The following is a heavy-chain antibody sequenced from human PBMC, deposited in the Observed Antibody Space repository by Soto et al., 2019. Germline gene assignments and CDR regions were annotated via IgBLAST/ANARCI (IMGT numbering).Heavy chain of an antibody. D-gene: IGHD2-2*01. Sequence: QVHLEQSGVEVKKPGASVEVSCKASNYTFTFYGLSWVRQAPGTGLEWMGWISAYSGYTNYAQNLQGRVFMTTDTATKTADLELRSLRADDTAMDYCAIAYCSSPKCPRYNDFDFWGQGTLITVSS. CDR3: AIAYCSSPKCPRYNDFDF. CDR1: NYTFTFYG. CDR2: ISAYSGYT. J-gene: IGHJ4*02. V-gene: IGHV1-18*04.